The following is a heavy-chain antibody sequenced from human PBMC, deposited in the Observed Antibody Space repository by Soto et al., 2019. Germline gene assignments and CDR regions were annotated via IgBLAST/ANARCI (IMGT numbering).Heavy chain of an antibody. Sequence: GGSLRLSCAASGFTFSSYWMHWVRQAPGKGLVWVSRINSDGSSTSYADSVKGRFTISRDNAKNTLYLQMNSLRAEDTAVYYCARVYKGHGDLFDYWGQGTLVTVSS. CDR3: ARVYKGHGDLFDY. CDR1: GFTFSSYW. D-gene: IGHD4-17*01. CDR2: INSDGSST. V-gene: IGHV3-74*01. J-gene: IGHJ4*02.